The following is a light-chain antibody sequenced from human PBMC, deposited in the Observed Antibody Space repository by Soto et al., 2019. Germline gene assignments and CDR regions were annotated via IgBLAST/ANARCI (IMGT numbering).Light chain of an antibody. J-gene: IGKJ1*01. Sequence: EIVLTQSPGTLSLSPGERATLSCRASQSVSSSYLAWYQQKPGQAPRLLIYGASSRATGIPDRFSGSGSGTAFTLTIRRLEPADSAVYYRQQYDSSQWTLGQGTKVDSK. CDR3: QQYDSSQWT. CDR1: QSVSSSY. CDR2: GAS. V-gene: IGKV3-20*01.